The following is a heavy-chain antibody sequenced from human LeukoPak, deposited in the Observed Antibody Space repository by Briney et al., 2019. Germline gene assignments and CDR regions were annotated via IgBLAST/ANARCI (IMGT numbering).Heavy chain of an antibody. CDR1: GASITSYY. CDR3: ARRRSGGRDFDY. Sequence: SETLSLTCTVSGASITSYYWNWIRQPPGKGLEWIGYIYTSGTTNYNPSLTSRVTISVDTSKGQFSLRLTSVTAADAAVYYCARRRSGGRDFDYWGQGTLVTVSS. CDR2: IYTSGTT. V-gene: IGHV4-4*09. J-gene: IGHJ4*02. D-gene: IGHD2-15*01.